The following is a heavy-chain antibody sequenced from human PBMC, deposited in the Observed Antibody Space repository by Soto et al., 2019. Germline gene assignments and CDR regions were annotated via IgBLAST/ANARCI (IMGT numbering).Heavy chain of an antibody. V-gene: IGHV1-18*01. Sequence: QVQLVQSGAEVKKPGASVKVSCKAYGYTLNNYGISWVRQTPGQGLEWMGWISAYNGNTNYVQKLQGRVTMTTDTSTNTAYMELRSLRSDDTAVYYCAREQATSDYYYYAMDVWGQGTMVTVSS. CDR2: ISAYNGNT. CDR3: AREQATSDYYYYAMDV. J-gene: IGHJ6*02. CDR1: GYTLNNYG. D-gene: IGHD3-9*01.